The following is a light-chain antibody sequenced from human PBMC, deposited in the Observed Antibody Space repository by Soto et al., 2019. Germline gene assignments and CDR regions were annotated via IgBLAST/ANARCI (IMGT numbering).Light chain of an antibody. V-gene: IGKV4-1*01. CDR2: WAY. Sequence: DIVMTQSPASLAMSLGERATINCKPSQSVLYSSNNKNYLAWYQQKPRQPPKLLIYWAYTRESGVPDRFSGSGSGTDFTLTISSLQAEDVAVYYCQQYYTTPLTFGPGTKVDIK. J-gene: IGKJ3*01. CDR1: QSVLYSSNNKNY. CDR3: QQYYTTPLT.